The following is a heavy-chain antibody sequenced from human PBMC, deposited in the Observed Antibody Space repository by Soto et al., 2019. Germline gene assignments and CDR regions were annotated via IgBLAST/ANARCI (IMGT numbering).Heavy chain of an antibody. Sequence: AGGSLRLSCAASGFTFSSYAMSWVRQAPGKGLEWVSAISGSGGSTYYADSVKGRFTISRDNSKNTLYLQMNSLRAEDTAVYYCAKDPPITMVRGVIVDYWGQGTLVTVSS. CDR2: ISGSGGST. CDR3: AKDPPITMVRGVIVDY. D-gene: IGHD3-10*01. CDR1: GFTFSSYA. V-gene: IGHV3-23*01. J-gene: IGHJ4*02.